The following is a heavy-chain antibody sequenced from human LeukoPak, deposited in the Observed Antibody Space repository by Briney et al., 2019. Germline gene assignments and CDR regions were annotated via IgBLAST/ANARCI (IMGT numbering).Heavy chain of an antibody. Sequence: ASVKVSCKASGYTFTGYYMHWVRQAPGQGLEWMGWINPNSGGTNYAQKFQGRVTMTRDTSISTAYMELRSLRSDDTAVYYCALLLWFGGPFQHWGQGTLVTVSS. V-gene: IGHV1-2*02. CDR3: ALLLWFGGPFQH. CDR1: GYTFTGYY. CDR2: INPNSGGT. D-gene: IGHD3-10*01. J-gene: IGHJ1*01.